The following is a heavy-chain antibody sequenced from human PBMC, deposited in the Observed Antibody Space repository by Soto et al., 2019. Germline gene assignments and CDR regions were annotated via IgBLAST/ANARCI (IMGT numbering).Heavy chain of an antibody. CDR2: MNPNSGNT. J-gene: IGHJ4*02. CDR3: ARGQELRSFDWARTGDY. CDR1: GYTFTSYD. Sequence: QVQLVQSGAEVKKPGASVKVSCKASGYTFTSYDINWVRQATGQGLEWMGWMNPNSGNTGYAQKFQGRVTMTRNTSISTAYMELSRMRYEDTAVYYCARGQELRSFDWARTGDYWGQGTLVTVSS. V-gene: IGHV1-8*01. D-gene: IGHD3-9*01.